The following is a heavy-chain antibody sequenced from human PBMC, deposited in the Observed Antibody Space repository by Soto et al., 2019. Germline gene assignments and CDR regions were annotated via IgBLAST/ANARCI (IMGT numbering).Heavy chain of an antibody. D-gene: IGHD4-17*01. V-gene: IGHV1-8*01. J-gene: IGHJ6*02. CDR3: ASAVTTKPYYYYGMDV. Sequence: GASVKVSCKASGYTFISYDINWVRQATGQGLEWMGWMNPNSGNTGYAQKFQGRVTMTRNTSISTAYMELSSLRSEDTAVYYCASAVTTKPYYYYGMDVWGQGTTVTVSS. CDR1: GYTFISYD. CDR2: MNPNSGNT.